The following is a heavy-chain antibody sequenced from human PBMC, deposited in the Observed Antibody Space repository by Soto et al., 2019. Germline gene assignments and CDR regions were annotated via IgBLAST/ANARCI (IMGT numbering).Heavy chain of an antibody. D-gene: IGHD1-26*01. CDR1: GGTFSSYA. J-gene: IGHJ4*02. Sequence: QVQLVQSGAEVKKPGSSVKVSCKASGGTFSSYAISWVRQAPGQGLEWMGGIITIFGTANYAQKFQGRVTITADESTSTAYMELSSLRSEDTAVYYWARSGQPKRELVGAPRPGWIFDYWGQGTLVTVSS. CDR3: ARSGQPKRELVGAPRPGWIFDY. V-gene: IGHV1-69*01. CDR2: IITIFGTA.